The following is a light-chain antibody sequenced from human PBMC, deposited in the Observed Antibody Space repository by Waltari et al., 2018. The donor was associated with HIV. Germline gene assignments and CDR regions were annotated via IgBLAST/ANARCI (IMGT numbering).Light chain of an antibody. J-gene: IGLJ2*01. CDR2: NTS. CDR1: SGPVPTTYF. V-gene: IGLV8-61*01. CDR3: VLSLAGGLKA. Sequence: QTAVTQEPSVSVSPGGTVTVTCDLDSGPVPTTYFASGYHQTPGHPPRTLIYNTSSRSSGVPDRFSGSILGNKAALTITGAQADDDGDYYCVLSLAGGLKAFGGGTRLTVL.